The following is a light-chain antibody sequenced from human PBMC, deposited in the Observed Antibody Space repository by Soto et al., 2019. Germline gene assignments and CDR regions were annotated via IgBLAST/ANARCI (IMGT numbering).Light chain of an antibody. CDR1: SSDIGAYNY. CDR2: EVI. V-gene: IGLV2-14*01. CDR3: SSYASNKTLL. Sequence: SALTQPASVSESPGQSITVSCTGTSSDIGAYNYVAWYQQHPGKAPKLLIYEVINRPSGVSNRFSGSKSGYTASLTISGLQAEDEADYYCSSYASNKTLLFGPGTKVTVL. J-gene: IGLJ1*01.